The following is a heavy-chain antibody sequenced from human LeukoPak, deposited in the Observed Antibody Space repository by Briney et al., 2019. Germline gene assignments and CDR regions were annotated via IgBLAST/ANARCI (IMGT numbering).Heavy chain of an antibody. D-gene: IGHD3-10*01. CDR1: GGSISSYY. Sequence: SETLSLTCSVSGGSISSYYWSWIRQPPGKGLEWIGYIHYSGNSNYNPSLKSRVTISVDTSKNQFSLNLSSVTAADTAVYYCARGTLNRDLLSPFDYWGQGTLVTVSS. J-gene: IGHJ4*02. V-gene: IGHV4-59*08. CDR3: ARGTLNRDLLSPFDY. CDR2: IHYSGNS.